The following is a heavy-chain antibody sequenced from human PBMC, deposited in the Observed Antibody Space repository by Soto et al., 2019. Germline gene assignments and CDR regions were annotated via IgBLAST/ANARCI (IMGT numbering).Heavy chain of an antibody. V-gene: IGHV1-69*01. D-gene: IGHD6-13*01. CDR1: GGTFSSYA. CDR2: IIPIFGTA. CDR3: AREGIAAAGTPYNWFDP. J-gene: IGHJ5*02. Sequence: QVQLVQSGAEVKKPGSSVKVSCKASGGTFSSYAINWVRQAPAQGLEWMGGIIPIFGTANYEQKFEGRVTITADESTSTDYMELSSMRSEDTAVYYCAREGIAAAGTPYNWFDPWGQGTLVTVSS.